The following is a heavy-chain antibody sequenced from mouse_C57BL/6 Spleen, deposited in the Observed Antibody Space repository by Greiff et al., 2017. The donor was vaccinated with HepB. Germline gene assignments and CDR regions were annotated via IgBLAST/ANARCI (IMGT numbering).Heavy chain of an antibody. CDR1: GYAFSSYW. CDR2: IYPGDGDT. D-gene: IGHD1-1*02. V-gene: IGHV1-80*01. J-gene: IGHJ1*03. CDR3: AGGYYGYFDV. Sequence: QVHVKQSGAELVKPGASVKISCKASGYAFSSYWMNWVKQRPGKGLEWIGQIYPGDGDTNYNGKFKGKATLTADKSSSTAYMQLSSLTSEDSAVYFCAGGYYGYFDVWGTGTTVTVSS.